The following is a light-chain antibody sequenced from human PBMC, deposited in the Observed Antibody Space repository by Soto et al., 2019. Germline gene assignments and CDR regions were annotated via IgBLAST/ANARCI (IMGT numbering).Light chain of an antibody. CDR2: ATS. CDR3: QQYATAPYT. V-gene: IGKV3-20*01. CDR1: QSVDSRY. J-gene: IGKJ2*01. Sequence: ETVLTQSPGTLSLSPGEGATLSCRANQSVDSRYLAWYQQRPGQAPRLLISATSTRASGIPDRFSGSGSGTDFTLTISRLEPEDFAVYYCQQYATAPYTFGRGTTLEF.